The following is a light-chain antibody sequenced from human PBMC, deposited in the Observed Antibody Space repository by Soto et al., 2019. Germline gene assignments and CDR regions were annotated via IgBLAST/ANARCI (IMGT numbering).Light chain of an antibody. CDR1: QSVSSSY. V-gene: IGKV3-20*01. J-gene: IGKJ3*01. Sequence: ELGLPQSPGTLSLSPGERATLSCRASQSVSSSYLAWYQQKPGQAPRLLIYGASSRATGIPDRFSGSGSGTDFTLTISRLEPEDFAVYYCEEYGSSTVTFGPGTKVDIK. CDR2: GAS. CDR3: EEYGSSTVT.